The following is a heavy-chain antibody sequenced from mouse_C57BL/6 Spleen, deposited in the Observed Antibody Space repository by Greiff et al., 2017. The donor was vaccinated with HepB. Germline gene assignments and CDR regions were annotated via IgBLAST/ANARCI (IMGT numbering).Heavy chain of an antibody. CDR2: IYPGSGST. Sequence: QVQLQQPGAELVKPGASVKMSCKASGYTFTSYWITWVKQRPGQGLEWIGDIYPGSGSTNYNEKFKSKATLTVATSSSTAYRQLSSLPSEDSAVYYCARSGLDAMDYWGQGTSGTVSS. V-gene: IGHV1-55*01. CDR3: ARSGLDAMDY. D-gene: IGHD3-1*01. CDR1: GYTFTSYW. J-gene: IGHJ4*01.